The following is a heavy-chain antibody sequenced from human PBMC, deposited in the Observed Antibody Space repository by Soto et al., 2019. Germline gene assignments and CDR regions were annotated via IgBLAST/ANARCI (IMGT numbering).Heavy chain of an antibody. CDR2: ISYDGSNK. D-gene: IGHD1-26*01. J-gene: IGHJ4*02. CDR1: GFTFSSYA. CDR3: ARDISWELLYRFDY. V-gene: IGHV3-30-3*01. Sequence: HPGGSLRLSCAASGFTFSSYAMHWVRQAPGKGLEWVAVISYDGSNKYYADSVKGRFTISRDNSKNTLYLQMNSLRAEDTAVYYCARDISWELLYRFDYWGQGTLVTVSS.